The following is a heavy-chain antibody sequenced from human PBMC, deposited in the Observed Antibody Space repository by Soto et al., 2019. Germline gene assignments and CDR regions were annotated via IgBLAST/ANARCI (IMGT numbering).Heavy chain of an antibody. V-gene: IGHV3-74*01. J-gene: IGHJ4*02. Sequence: EVQLVESGGGSVQPGGSLRLHCAASGFTFSSHWMYWVRQAPGTGLFWVSRINSEGSSRRYADSVNGRFTVSRDNAKKTLYLQMNSLRAEDTAVYYCAREATYSSGRGMDVWGQGTLVTVSS. CDR3: AREATYSSGRGMDV. D-gene: IGHD3-22*01. CDR1: GFTFSSHW. CDR2: INSEGSSR.